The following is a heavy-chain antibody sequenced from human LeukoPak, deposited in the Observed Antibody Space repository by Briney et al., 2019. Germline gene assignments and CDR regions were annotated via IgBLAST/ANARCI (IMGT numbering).Heavy chain of an antibody. V-gene: IGHV3-74*01. CDR2: INYDGSSP. J-gene: IGHJ6*02. D-gene: IGHD2/OR15-2a*01. Sequence: GGSLRLSCAASGFTFSSYWMHWVRQAPGKGLVWVSRINYDGSSPTYADSVKGRFTISRDNAKNTLYLQMNSLRAEDTAVYYCARQLLYGLDVWGQGTTVTVSS. CDR1: GFTFSSYW. CDR3: ARQLLYGLDV.